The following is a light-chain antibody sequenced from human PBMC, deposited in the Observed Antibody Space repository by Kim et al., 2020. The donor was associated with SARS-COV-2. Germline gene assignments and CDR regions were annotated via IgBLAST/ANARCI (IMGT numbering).Light chain of an antibody. V-gene: IGKV3-20*01. J-gene: IGKJ2*01. Sequence: LSPGERATLTCRASQSVTSSCLAWYQQKPGQAPRLLIYGASSRATGIPDRFSGSGSGTDFTLTISRLEPEDCAVYYCQHYAGSPYTFGQGTKLEI. CDR2: GAS. CDR3: QHYAGSPYT. CDR1: QSVTSSC.